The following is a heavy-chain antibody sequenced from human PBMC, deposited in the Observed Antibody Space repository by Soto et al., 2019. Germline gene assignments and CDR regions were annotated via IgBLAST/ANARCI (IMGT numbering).Heavy chain of an antibody. CDR2: ISGSGGST. CDR1: GFTFSSYA. J-gene: IGHJ4*02. CDR3: AKDPSYGWYY. D-gene: IGHD5-18*01. Sequence: PGGSVRLSXAASGFTFSSYAMSWVRQAPGKGLEWVSAISGSGGSTYYADSVKGRFTISRDNSKNTLYLQMNSLRAEDTAVYYCAKDPSYGWYYWGQGTLVTVSS. V-gene: IGHV3-23*01.